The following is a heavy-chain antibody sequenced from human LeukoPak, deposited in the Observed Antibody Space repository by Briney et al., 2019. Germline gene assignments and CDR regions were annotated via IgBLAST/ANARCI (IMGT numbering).Heavy chain of an antibody. CDR3: ARDLTTGLAYFDY. CDR2: LSHNRNT. V-gene: IGHV4-39*07. CDR1: GGSISSTTYY. J-gene: IGHJ4*02. D-gene: IGHD1-1*01. Sequence: SETLSLTCVVSGGSISSTTYYWGWIRQPPGKGLEWVGSLSHNRNTDYNPALKSRVTISGDSSKNQFSLQLTSVTAADTAFYYCARDLTTGLAYFDYWGQGALVTVSS.